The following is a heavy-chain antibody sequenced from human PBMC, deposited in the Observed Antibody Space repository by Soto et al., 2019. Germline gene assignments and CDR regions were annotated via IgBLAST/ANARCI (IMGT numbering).Heavy chain of an antibody. CDR3: AKPLYADVVVTYGMDV. V-gene: IGHV3-23*01. J-gene: IGHJ6*02. Sequence: GGSLRLSCAASGFTFSIYAISWVRQAPGKGLEWLSAISTSGDKTYYADSVEGRFTISRDNSKNTLYLQMNSLRVDDTAVYYCAKPLYADVVVTYGMDVWGQGPTVTVSS. CDR2: ISTSGDKT. CDR1: GFTFSIYA. D-gene: IGHD3-22*01.